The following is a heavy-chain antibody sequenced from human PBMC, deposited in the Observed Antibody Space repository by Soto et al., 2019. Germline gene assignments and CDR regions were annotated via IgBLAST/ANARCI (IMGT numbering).Heavy chain of an antibody. D-gene: IGHD6-13*01. CDR3: AKYSTSWPGGPFDY. CDR1: GFTFSSYA. Sequence: EVQLLESGGGLVQPGGCLRLSCAASGFTFSSYAMSWVRQAPGKGLEWVLAVSSSGGSTYYADSVQGRLTISRDNSKNTLYLQMNSLRAADTAVYYCAKYSTSWPGGPFDYWGQATLVTVSS. J-gene: IGHJ4*02. V-gene: IGHV3-23*01. CDR2: VSSSGGST.